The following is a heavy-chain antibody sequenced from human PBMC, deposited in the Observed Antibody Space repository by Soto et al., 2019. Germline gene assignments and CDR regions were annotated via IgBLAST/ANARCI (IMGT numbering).Heavy chain of an antibody. CDR2: IIPIFGTA. D-gene: IGHD6-19*01. V-gene: IGHV1-69*13. J-gene: IGHJ5*02. CDR3: ARRVHSSGWTNWFDP. Sequence: SVKVSCKASGGTFSSYAISWARQAPGQGLEWMGGIIPIFGTANYAQKFQGRVTITADESTSTAYMELSSLRSEDTAVYYCARRVHSSGWTNWFDPWGQGTLVTV. CDR1: GGTFSSYA.